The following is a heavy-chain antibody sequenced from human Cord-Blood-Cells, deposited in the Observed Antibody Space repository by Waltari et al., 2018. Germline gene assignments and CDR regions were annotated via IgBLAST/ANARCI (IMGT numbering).Heavy chain of an antibody. CDR1: GFSLSNARMG. D-gene: IGHD3-3*01. Sequence: QVTLKESGPVLVKPTETLTLTCTVSGFSLSNARMGVRWIRQPPGKALEWLAHIFSNDEKSYSTSLKSRLTISKDTSKSQVVLTMTNMDPVDTATYYCARISYYDFWSGYYAFDIWGQGTMVTVSS. CDR2: IFSNDEK. CDR3: ARISYYDFWSGYYAFDI. V-gene: IGHV2-26*01. J-gene: IGHJ3*02.